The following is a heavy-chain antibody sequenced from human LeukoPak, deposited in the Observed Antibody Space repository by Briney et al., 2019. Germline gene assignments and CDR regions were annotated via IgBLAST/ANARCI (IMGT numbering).Heavy chain of an antibody. Sequence: PGGSLRLSCTVSGFTVSSNSMSWVRQAPGKGLEWVSFIYSGGSTQYSDSVKGRFTISRDNSKNTLYLQMYSLRAEDTAVYYCAKIPYGDYVLDYYYYMGVWGKGTTVTISS. CDR2: IYSGGST. D-gene: IGHD4-17*01. V-gene: IGHV3-53*05. CDR1: GFTVSSNS. CDR3: AKIPYGDYVLDYYYYMGV. J-gene: IGHJ6*03.